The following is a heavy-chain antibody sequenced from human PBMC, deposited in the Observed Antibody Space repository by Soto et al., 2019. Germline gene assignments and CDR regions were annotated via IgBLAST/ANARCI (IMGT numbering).Heavy chain of an antibody. J-gene: IGHJ3*02. CDR3: AKGLGHGGRGAFEI. D-gene: IGHD7-27*01. CDR1: GFTFSSYG. CDR2: ISYDGSNK. V-gene: IGHV3-30*18. Sequence: QVQLVESGGGVVQPGRSLRLSCAASGFTFSSYGMHWVRQAPGKGLEWVAVISYDGSNKYYADSVKGRFTIARDNSMNTLYLQMNSLRAEDTAVYYFAKGLGHGGRGAFEIWGQGTMVTVSS.